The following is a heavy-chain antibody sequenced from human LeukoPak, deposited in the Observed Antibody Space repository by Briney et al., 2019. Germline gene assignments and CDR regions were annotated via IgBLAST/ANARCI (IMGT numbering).Heavy chain of an antibody. V-gene: IGHV4-59*01. CDR1: GGSISSYY. Sequence: PSETLSLTCTVSGGSISSYYWSWIRQPPGKGLEWIGYIYYSGSTNSNPSLKSRVTISVDTSKNQFSLKLSSVTAADTAVYYCARVRAVAGNWFDPWGQGTLVTVSS. CDR2: IYYSGST. CDR3: ARVRAVAGNWFDP. D-gene: IGHD6-19*01. J-gene: IGHJ5*02.